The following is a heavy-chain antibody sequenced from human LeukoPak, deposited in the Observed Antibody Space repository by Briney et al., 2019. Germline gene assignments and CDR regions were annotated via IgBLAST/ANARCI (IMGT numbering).Heavy chain of an antibody. Sequence: GGSLRLSCAASGFAFSSYAMSWVRQAPGKGLEWVSGLSASGGLTYYADSVKGRFTISRDNSKNTLYLQMNSLRAEDTAVYYCARDLLYYDYVWGSYYLDYWGQGTLVTVSS. CDR2: LSASGGLT. CDR3: ARDLLYYDYVWGSYYLDY. J-gene: IGHJ4*02. V-gene: IGHV3-23*01. CDR1: GFAFSSYA. D-gene: IGHD3-16*01.